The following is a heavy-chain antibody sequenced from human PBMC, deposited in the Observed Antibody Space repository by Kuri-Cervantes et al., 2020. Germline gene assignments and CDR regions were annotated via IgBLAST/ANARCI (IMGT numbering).Heavy chain of an antibody. CDR3: ATASYDILTGLDMAYYYGMDV. CDR2: FDPEDGET. Sequence: ASVKVSCKVSGYTLTELSMHWVRQAPGKGLEWMGGFDPEDGETIYAQKFQGRVTMTEDTSTETAYMELSSLRSEDTAVYYCATASYDILTGLDMAYYYGMDVWGQGTSVTVSS. D-gene: IGHD3-9*01. J-gene: IGHJ6*02. V-gene: IGHV1-24*01. CDR1: GYTLTELS.